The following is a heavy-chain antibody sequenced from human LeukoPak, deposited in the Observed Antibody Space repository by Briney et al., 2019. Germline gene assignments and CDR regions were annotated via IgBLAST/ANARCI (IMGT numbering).Heavy chain of an antibody. CDR3: AKDRWGRSTNWFDP. V-gene: IGHV3-23*01. D-gene: IGHD4-23*01. Sequence: GGSLRLSCAASGFTFSSYAMRWVGQASGKGLARVSAISGSGGSTYYADSVKGRFTISRDNSKNTLYLQMNSLRAEDTAVYYCAKDRWGRSTNWFDPWGQGTLVTVSS. CDR1: GFTFSSYA. CDR2: ISGSGGST. J-gene: IGHJ5*02.